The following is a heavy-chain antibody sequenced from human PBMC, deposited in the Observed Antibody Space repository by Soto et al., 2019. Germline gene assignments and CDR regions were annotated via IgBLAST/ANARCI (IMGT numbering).Heavy chain of an antibody. CDR2: ISGGGGST. Sequence: EVQLLESGGGLVQPGGSLRLSCAASGFTFSSYAMSWVRQAPGKGLEWVSAISGGGGSTYYADSVKGRFTISRDNSRNTLFLQMNSVRAEDTAVYYCAKDPAMRYCSSTSCYFDYWGQGTLVTVSS. V-gene: IGHV3-23*01. CDR1: GFTFSSYA. D-gene: IGHD2-2*01. J-gene: IGHJ4*02. CDR3: AKDPAMRYCSSTSCYFDY.